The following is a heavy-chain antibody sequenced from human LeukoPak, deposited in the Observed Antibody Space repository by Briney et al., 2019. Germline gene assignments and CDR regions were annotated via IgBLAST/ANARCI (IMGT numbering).Heavy chain of an antibody. Sequence: ASVKVSCKASGYTFTGYYMHWVRQAPGQGPEWMGWINPNSGGTNYAQKFQGRVTMTRDTSISTAYMELSRLRSDDTAVYYCARLLDSSGLPFDYWGQGTLVTVSS. V-gene: IGHV1-2*02. D-gene: IGHD6-19*01. J-gene: IGHJ4*02. CDR3: ARLLDSSGLPFDY. CDR1: GYTFTGYY. CDR2: INPNSGGT.